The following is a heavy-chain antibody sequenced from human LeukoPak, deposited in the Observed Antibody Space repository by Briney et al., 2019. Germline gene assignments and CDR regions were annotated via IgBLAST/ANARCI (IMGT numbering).Heavy chain of an antibody. J-gene: IGHJ4*02. V-gene: IGHV1-2*02. CDR2: INPNSGGT. CDR1: GYTFTGDY. Sequence: GGSVRVSCEASGYTFTGDYMHWVRQAPGQGLEWVGWINPNSGGTNNAQTFQGRVTMTSDTSISTAYMELSRLRSDDTAVYYCARDVVGYFDYWGQGTLVTVSS. CDR3: ARDVVGYFDY.